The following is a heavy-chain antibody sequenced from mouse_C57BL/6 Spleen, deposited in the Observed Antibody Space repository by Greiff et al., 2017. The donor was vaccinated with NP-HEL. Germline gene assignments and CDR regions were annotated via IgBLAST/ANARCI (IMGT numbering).Heavy chain of an antibody. CDR1: GYTFTSYW. J-gene: IGHJ1*03. CDR2: IYPGNSDT. Sequence: EVQLQQSGTVLARPGASVKMSCKTSGYTFTSYWMHWVKQRPGQGLEWIGAIYPGNSDTSYNQKFKGKAKLTAVTSASNAYMELRSLTNEDSAVYFDTRFEPGNGWYFDVWGTGTTVTVSS. D-gene: IGHD4-1*01. CDR3: TRFEPGNGWYFDV. V-gene: IGHV1-5*01.